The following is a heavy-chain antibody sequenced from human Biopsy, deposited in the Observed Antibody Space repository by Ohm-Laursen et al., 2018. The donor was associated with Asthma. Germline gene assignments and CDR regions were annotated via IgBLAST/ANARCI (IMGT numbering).Heavy chain of an antibody. CDR3: ARDLRSDNWNPWGMDV. CDR1: GFTFSDYD. V-gene: IGHV3-30*03. CDR2: ISYDGTNK. J-gene: IGHJ6*02. D-gene: IGHD1-20*01. Sequence: SLRLCCAASGFTFSDYDMHWVRQAPGKGLEWVADISYDGTNKDYADSVKGRFTFSRDKSQNTLTLEMNSLRVEDTAVYYCARDLRSDNWNPWGMDVWGLGTTVTVAS.